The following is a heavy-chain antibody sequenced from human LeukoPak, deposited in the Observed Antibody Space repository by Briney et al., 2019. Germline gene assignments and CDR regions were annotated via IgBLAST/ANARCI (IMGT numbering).Heavy chain of an antibody. CDR1: GFTFSSYG. CDR2: IAYDGSNK. Sequence: GGSLRLSCAASGFTFSSYGMHWVRQAPGKGLEWVAIIAYDGSNKYYADSVKGRFTISRDNSKNTLYLQMNSLRAEDTAVYYCARTYYYGSGSYGPRAFDIWGQGTMVTVSS. V-gene: IGHV3-30*03. J-gene: IGHJ3*02. CDR3: ARTYYYGSGSYGPRAFDI. D-gene: IGHD3-10*01.